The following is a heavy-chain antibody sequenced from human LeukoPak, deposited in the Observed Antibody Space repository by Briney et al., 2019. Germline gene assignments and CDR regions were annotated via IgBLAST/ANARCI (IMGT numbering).Heavy chain of an antibody. Sequence: ASVKVSCKASGGNFNYYAVSWIRQRQAPGQGLEWMGRIIPYLGLANYAPTFQGRVTITAAKSTNTAYMELSSLRSDDTAVYYCARDHYDRSGNSDNVPVWFDFWGQGTLVTVSS. V-gene: IGHV1-69*04. CDR1: GGNFNYYA. D-gene: IGHD3-22*01. CDR2: IIPYLGLA. J-gene: IGHJ4*02. CDR3: ARDHYDRSGNSDNVPVWFDF.